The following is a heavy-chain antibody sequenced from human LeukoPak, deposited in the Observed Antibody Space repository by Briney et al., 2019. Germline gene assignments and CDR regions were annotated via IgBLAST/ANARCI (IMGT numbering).Heavy chain of an antibody. V-gene: IGHV3-11*01. D-gene: IGHD6-19*01. CDR1: GFTFSDYY. CDR2: ISSSVSTI. J-gene: IGHJ4*02. Sequence: GGSLRLSCAASGFTFSDYYMTWIRQAPGKGLEWVSYISSSVSTIYYADSVKGRFTISRDNAKNSLYLQMNSLRAEDTAVYYCARDGDYRGLYSSGWYDYWGQGTLVTVSS. CDR3: ARDGDYRGLYSSGWYDY.